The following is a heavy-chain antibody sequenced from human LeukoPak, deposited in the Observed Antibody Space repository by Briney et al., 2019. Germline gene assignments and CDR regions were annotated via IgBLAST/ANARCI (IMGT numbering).Heavy chain of an antibody. CDR1: GYSISSGYY. D-gene: IGHD2/OR15-2a*01. CDR2: IYHSGST. CDR3: ARPLDTTFFNAFDI. J-gene: IGHJ3*02. Sequence: SETLSLTCTVSGYSISSGYYWGWIRQPPGKGLEWIGRIYHSGSTYYNPSLKSRVTISVDTSKNQFSLKLSSVTAADTAVYYCARPLDTTFFNAFDIWGQGTMVTVSS. V-gene: IGHV4-38-2*02.